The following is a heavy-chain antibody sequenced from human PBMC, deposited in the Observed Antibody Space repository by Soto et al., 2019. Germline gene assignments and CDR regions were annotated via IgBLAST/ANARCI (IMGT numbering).Heavy chain of an antibody. CDR2: ISYDGNNK. D-gene: IGHD2-15*01. CDR1: GFTFSSYA. J-gene: IGHJ6*02. V-gene: IGHV3-30-3*01. Sequence: QVQLVESGGGVVQPGRSLRLSCAASGFTFSSYAMHWVRQAPGKGLEWVAVISYDGNNKYYADSVKGRFTISRDNSKNTLYLQMNSLRAEDTAVYYCARAGCDGGGCYTLVGLRYGMDVWGQGTTVTVSS. CDR3: ARAGCDGGGCYTLVGLRYGMDV.